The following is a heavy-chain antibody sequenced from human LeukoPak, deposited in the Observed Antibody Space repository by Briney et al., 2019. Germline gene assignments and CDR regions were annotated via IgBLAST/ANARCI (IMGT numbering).Heavy chain of an antibody. J-gene: IGHJ1*01. Sequence: GGSLRLSCAASGFTFSSYAMHWVCQAPGKGLEWVAVISYDGSNKYYADSVKGRFTISRDNSKNTLYLQMNSLRAEDTAVYYCARRRYSGSYPFQHWGQGTLVTVSS. CDR1: GFTFSSYA. CDR2: ISYDGSNK. D-gene: IGHD1-26*01. CDR3: ARRRYSGSYPFQH. V-gene: IGHV3-30-3*01.